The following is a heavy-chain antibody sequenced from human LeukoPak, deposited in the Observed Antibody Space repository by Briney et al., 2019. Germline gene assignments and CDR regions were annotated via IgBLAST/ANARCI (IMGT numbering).Heavy chain of an antibody. CDR1: GGSIISADHY. D-gene: IGHD3-9*01. Sequence: SETLSLTCTVSGGSIISADHYWSWIRQPPGKGLEWIGYIFYSGSTYYNPSLKSRLTISVDTSKTQFSLKLSSVTAADTAVYYCARGYYDILTNYPKNFDQWGQGTLVTVSS. CDR2: IFYSGST. J-gene: IGHJ4*02. V-gene: IGHV4-30-4*01. CDR3: ARGYYDILTNYPKNFDQ.